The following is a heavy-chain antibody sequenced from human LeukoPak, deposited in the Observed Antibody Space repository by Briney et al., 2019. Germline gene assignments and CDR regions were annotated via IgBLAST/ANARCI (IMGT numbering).Heavy chain of an antibody. V-gene: IGHV3-15*01. J-gene: IGHJ5*02. CDR3: ATFRSWSDQ. CDR1: GFTFSDAW. Sequence: GESLRLSCAASGFTFSDAWMTWVRQAPGQGLEWVGRIKAKTDGGTTGYAAPVKGRFTISRDDSKNISYLQMNSLKTEDTAVYYCATFRSWSDQWGQGTLVTVSS. CDR2: IKAKTDGGTT.